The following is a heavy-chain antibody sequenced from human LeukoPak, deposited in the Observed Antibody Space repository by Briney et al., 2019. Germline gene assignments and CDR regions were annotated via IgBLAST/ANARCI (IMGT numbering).Heavy chain of an antibody. CDR2: ISGSGGSA. CDR3: ARDLGLYDYGGNIDF. D-gene: IGHD4-23*01. CDR1: GFSFSSYA. J-gene: IGHJ4*02. Sequence: GGSLRLSCAASGFSFSSYALSWVRQAPGEGLEWVSAISGSGGSAYYADSVKGRFTISRDNSKNTLYLQMNSLRAEDTAVYYCARDLGLYDYGGNIDFWGQGTLVTVSS. V-gene: IGHV3-23*01.